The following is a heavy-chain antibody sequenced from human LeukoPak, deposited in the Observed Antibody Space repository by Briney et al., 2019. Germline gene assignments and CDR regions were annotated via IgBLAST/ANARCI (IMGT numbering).Heavy chain of an antibody. D-gene: IGHD3-9*01. Sequence: SETLSLTCTVSGFSVSDPLSYWGWVRQPPGKGLEWIAEINIIGRTSYNSSLNSRVTTSVDTSKNQFSLKMTSLTAADTAVYFCARLTKGRYFDSIFAFWGQGILVTVSS. CDR3: ARLTKGRYFDSIFAF. CDR2: INIIGRT. V-gene: IGHV4-39*01. J-gene: IGHJ4*02. CDR1: GFSVSDPLSY.